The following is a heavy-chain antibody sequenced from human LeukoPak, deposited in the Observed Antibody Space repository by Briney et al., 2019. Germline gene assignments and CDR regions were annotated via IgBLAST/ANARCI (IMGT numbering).Heavy chain of an antibody. J-gene: IGHJ5*02. CDR2: IYYSGST. CDR3: ARDQSNWFNT. Sequence: SETLSLTCTVSAGSLSSYYWSWIRQPPGKGLEWIGYIYYSGSTNYNPSLTSGGTISVDTSKNQFSLKLSSVTAADTAVYYCARDQSNWFNTWGQGKLVTVSS. CDR1: AGSLSSYY. V-gene: IGHV4-59*01.